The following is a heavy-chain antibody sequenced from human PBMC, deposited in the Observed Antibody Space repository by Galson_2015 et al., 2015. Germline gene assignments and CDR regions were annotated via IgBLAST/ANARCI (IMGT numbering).Heavy chain of an antibody. CDR1: GFIFSNYG. V-gene: IGHV3-48*02. Sequence: SLRLSCAVSGFIFSNYGMNWVCQAPGKGPEWVAYISRSSGTIYYADSVKGRFTISRDNAKSSLFLHMTSLRDEDTAVYYCERLTGTTPGDFDYWGQGTLVTVSS. CDR2: ISRSSGTI. J-gene: IGHJ4*02. D-gene: IGHD1-7*01. CDR3: ERLTGTTPGDFDY.